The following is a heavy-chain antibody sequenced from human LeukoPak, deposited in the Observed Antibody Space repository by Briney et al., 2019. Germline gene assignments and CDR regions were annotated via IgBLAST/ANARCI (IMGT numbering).Heavy chain of an antibody. D-gene: IGHD6-19*01. CDR3: ARDYRSSSGWTVDY. CDR1: GFTFSSYS. CDR2: ISTSSSTI. J-gene: IGHJ4*02. V-gene: IGHV3-48*02. Sequence: GGSLRLSCAASGFTFSSYSMNWVRQAPGKGLEWVSYISTSSSTIYYADSVKGRFTISRDDAKNSLYLQMNSLRDEDTAVYYCARDYRSSSGWTVDYWGQGTLVTVSS.